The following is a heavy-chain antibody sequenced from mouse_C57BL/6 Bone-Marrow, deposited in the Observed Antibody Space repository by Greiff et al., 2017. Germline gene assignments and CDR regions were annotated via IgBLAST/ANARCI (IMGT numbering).Heavy chain of an antibody. CDR1: GYTFTNYW. CDR2: IYPGGGYS. V-gene: IGHV1-63*01. J-gene: IGHJ3*01. D-gene: IGHD1-1*01. CDR3: ARGDCYDSSFAY. Sequence: QVQLQQSGAELVRPGSSVKMSCKASGYTFTNYWIGWAKQRPGHGLEWIGDIYPGGGYSSYNEKFKGKATQTADKSSSRAYMQFSSLTSEDSAIYYWARGDCYDSSFAYWGQGALGTVSA.